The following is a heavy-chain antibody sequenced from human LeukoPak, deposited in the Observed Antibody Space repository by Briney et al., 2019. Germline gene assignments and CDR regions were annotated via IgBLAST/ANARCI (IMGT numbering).Heavy chain of an antibody. V-gene: IGHV3-30*03. J-gene: IGHJ4*02. CDR2: ISYDGSNK. CDR3: ARDYYDSSGYPISYYFDY. Sequence: PGRSLRLSCAASGFTFSSYGMHWVRQAPGKGLEWVAVISYDGSNKYYADSVKGRFTISRDNSKNTLYLQMNSLRAEDTAVYYCARDYYDSSGYPISYYFDYWGQGTLVTVSS. D-gene: IGHD3-22*01. CDR1: GFTFSSYG.